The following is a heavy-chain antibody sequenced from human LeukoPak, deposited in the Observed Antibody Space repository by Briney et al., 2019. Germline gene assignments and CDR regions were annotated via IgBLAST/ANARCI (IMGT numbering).Heavy chain of an antibody. Sequence: PGGSLRLSCAVSGFTFSSYAMSWVRQAPGKGLEWVSAISGSGGSTYYADSVKGRFTISRDNSKNTLYLQMNSLRAEDTAVYYCAKDGGIVVVVGDYWGQGTLVTVSS. D-gene: IGHD2-15*01. CDR3: AKDGGIVVVVGDY. CDR1: GFTFSSYA. CDR2: ISGSGGST. J-gene: IGHJ4*02. V-gene: IGHV3-23*01.